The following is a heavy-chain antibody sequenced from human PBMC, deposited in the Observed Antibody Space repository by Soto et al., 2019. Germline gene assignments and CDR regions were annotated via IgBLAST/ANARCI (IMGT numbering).Heavy chain of an antibody. CDR3: SKGGRIHISDY. Sequence: GGSLRLSCAASGFTFSSYWMHWVRQAPGKGLVWVSRINSDGSSTSYADSVKGRFTISRDNSRNTLDLQMNNLRAEDTAMYYCSKGGRIHISDYWGQGTLVTVSS. D-gene: IGHD5-18*01. CDR2: INSDGSST. J-gene: IGHJ4*02. V-gene: IGHV3-74*01. CDR1: GFTFSSYW.